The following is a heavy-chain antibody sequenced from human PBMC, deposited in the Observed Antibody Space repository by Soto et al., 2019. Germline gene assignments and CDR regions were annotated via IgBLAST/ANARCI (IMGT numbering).Heavy chain of an antibody. Sequence: SETLSLTCTLSGGSISSYYWTWIRQPPGKGLKWIGCIYYSGSTNYNPSLKIRVTISVDASQNHLSLKLRSVTAADTAVYYCAITDGYNYGPFDYWVQGTMVTVSS. D-gene: IGHD5-12*01. J-gene: IGHJ4*02. CDR1: GGSISSYY. V-gene: IGHV4-59*01. CDR2: IYYSGST. CDR3: AITDGYNYGPFDY.